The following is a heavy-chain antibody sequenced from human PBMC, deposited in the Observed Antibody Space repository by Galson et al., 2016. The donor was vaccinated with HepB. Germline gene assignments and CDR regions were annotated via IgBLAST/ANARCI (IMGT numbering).Heavy chain of an antibody. CDR3: ARLGADSSGWYLAFDY. J-gene: IGHJ4*02. V-gene: IGHV5-51*01. CDR1: GYSFTNYW. D-gene: IGHD6-19*01. Sequence: QSGAEVKKPGESLKISCKGSGYSFTNYWIGWVRQMPGKGLEWMGIIYPVDSDTRYSPSFQGQVTISADKSISTAYLQWSSLKASDTAMYYCARLGADSSGWYLAFDYWGQGTLVTVSS. CDR2: IYPVDSDT.